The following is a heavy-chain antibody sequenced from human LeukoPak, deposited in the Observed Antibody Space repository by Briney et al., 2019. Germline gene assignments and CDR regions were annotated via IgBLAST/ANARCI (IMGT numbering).Heavy chain of an antibody. D-gene: IGHD3-10*01. CDR1: GFTFSSYA. CDR2: ISGSGSNT. CDR3: SKDRYGSGRYGYFDY. Sequence: GGSLRLSCAASGFTFSSYAMSWVRHAPGKGLDLVSEISGSGSNTYYTDFVRGRFTISKDSSKRTLYPQKNSLRAQDTAVYYCSKDRYGSGRYGYFDYWGQGTLVTVSS. J-gene: IGHJ4*02. V-gene: IGHV3-23*01.